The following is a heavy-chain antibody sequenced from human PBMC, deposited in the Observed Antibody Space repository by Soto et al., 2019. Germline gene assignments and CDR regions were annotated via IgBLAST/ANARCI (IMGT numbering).Heavy chain of an antibody. Sequence: GGSLRLSCAASGFTFSSYGMHWVRQAPGKGLEWVAVIWYDGSNKYYADSVKGRFTISRDNSKNTLYLQMNSLRAEDTAVYYCARGPRIAVAGTFYFDYWGQGTLVTVSS. V-gene: IGHV3-33*01. D-gene: IGHD6-19*01. J-gene: IGHJ4*02. CDR2: IWYDGSNK. CDR1: GFTFSSYG. CDR3: ARGPRIAVAGTFYFDY.